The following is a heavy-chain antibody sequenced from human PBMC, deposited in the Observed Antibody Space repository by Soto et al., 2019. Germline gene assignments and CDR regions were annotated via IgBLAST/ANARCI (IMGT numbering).Heavy chain of an antibody. J-gene: IGHJ4*02. CDR3: ATSDYGDYDGSFDS. Sequence: EVQLVESGGGLVQPGRSLRLSCAASGFTFDDYAMHWVRQVPGKALEWISAINYNSATIVHADSVKGPFTISRDNAKSSLYLQMNNPRPEDTALYYCATSDYGDYDGSFDSWGQGTLVTVSS. CDR1: GFTFDDYA. CDR2: INYNSATI. V-gene: IGHV3-9*01. D-gene: IGHD4-17*01.